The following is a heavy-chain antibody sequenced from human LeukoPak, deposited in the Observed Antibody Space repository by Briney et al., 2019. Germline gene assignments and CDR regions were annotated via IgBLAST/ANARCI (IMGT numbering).Heavy chain of an antibody. Sequence: ASVKVSCKASGYTFTSYDINWVRQAPGQGLEWMGWMNPNSGNTGYAQKFQGRVTMTRNTSISTAYMELSSLRSEDTAVYYCASFGYGDYRYYFDYWGRGTLVTVSS. CDR3: ASFGYGDYRYYFDY. CDR2: MNPNSGNT. J-gene: IGHJ4*01. CDR1: GYTFTSYD. D-gene: IGHD4-17*01. V-gene: IGHV1-8*01.